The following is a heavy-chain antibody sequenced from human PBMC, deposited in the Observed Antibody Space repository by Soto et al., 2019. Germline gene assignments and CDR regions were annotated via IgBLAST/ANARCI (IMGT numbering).Heavy chain of an antibody. J-gene: IGHJ4*02. V-gene: IGHV4-39*01. Sequence: PSETLSLTCTVSGGSISSSKYYWGWIRQSPGKGLEWIGSIYYSGSTYYNPSLKSRVTISVDTSKNQFSLKLSSMTAADTAVYYCARHGRYYDIGDLTDYWGQGSMVTVSS. CDR1: GGSISSSKYY. CDR2: IYYSGST. CDR3: ARHGRYYDIGDLTDY. D-gene: IGHD3-22*01.